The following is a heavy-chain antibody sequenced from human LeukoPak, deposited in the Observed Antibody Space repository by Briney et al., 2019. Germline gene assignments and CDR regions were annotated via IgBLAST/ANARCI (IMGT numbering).Heavy chain of an antibody. V-gene: IGHV4-39*07. CDR1: GGSISSSSYC. D-gene: IGHD1-26*01. J-gene: IGHJ5*02. CDR3: ARDQWELRWFDP. Sequence: PSETLSLTCTVSGGSISSSSYCWGWIRQPPGKGLEWIGCLFYSGSTYYNPSLKSRVTISVDTSKNQFSLKLSSVTAADTAVYYCARDQWELRWFDPWGQGTLVTVSS. CDR2: LFYSGST.